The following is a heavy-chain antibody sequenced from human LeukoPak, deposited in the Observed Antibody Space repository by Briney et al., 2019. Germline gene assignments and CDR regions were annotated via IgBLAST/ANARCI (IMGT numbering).Heavy chain of an antibody. D-gene: IGHD5-12*01. CDR1: GFTFSSYG. CDR2: ISGSGGST. J-gene: IGHJ5*02. V-gene: IGHV3-23*01. Sequence: PGGSLRLSCAASGFTFSSYGMSWVRQAPGKGLEWVSAISGSGGSTYYADSVKGRFTISRDNAKNALYLQMNSLRAEDTAVYYCARGEGRPDSGYDTNWFDPWGQGTLVTVSS. CDR3: ARGEGRPDSGYDTNWFDP.